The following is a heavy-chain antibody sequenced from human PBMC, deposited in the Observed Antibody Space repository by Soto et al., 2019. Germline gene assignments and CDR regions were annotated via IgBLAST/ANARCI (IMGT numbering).Heavy chain of an antibody. Sequence: WIWIRQFPGKGLEWIGYVYYSGTTAYNPSLQSRLAISIDTSKSHFSLKLHSVTDADTAVYYCARAWYSGDYSLDFWGQGTLVTVSS. V-gene: IGHV4-31*02. CDR3: ARAWYSGDYSLDF. J-gene: IGHJ4*02. D-gene: IGHD1-26*01. CDR2: VYYSGTT.